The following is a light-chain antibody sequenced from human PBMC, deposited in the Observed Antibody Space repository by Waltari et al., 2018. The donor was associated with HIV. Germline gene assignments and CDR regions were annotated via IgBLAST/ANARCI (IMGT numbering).Light chain of an antibody. Sequence: QSVLTQPPSASGTPGQRVTISCSGSSSHIRSHSVNWYQQLPGTAPKLLIYSNNQRPSGVPDRFSGSKSGTSASLAISGLQSEDEADYYCAAWDDSLNGPVFGGGTKLTVL. CDR1: SSHIRSHS. CDR3: AAWDDSLNGPV. CDR2: SNN. V-gene: IGLV1-44*01. J-gene: IGLJ2*01.